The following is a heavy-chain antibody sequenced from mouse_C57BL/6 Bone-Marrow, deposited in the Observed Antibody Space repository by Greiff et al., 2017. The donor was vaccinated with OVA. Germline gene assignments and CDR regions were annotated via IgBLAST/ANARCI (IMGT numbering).Heavy chain of an antibody. Sequence: EVKLMESGGGLVQPGGSLKLSCAASGFTFSDYGMAWVRQAPRKGPEWVAFISNLAYSIYYADTVTGRFTISRENAKNTLYLEMSSLRSEDTAMYYCARLGHGSWRFAYWGQGTLVTVSA. CDR3: ARLGHGSWRFAY. CDR1: GFTFSDYG. V-gene: IGHV5-15*01. J-gene: IGHJ3*01. D-gene: IGHD2-2*01. CDR2: ISNLAYSI.